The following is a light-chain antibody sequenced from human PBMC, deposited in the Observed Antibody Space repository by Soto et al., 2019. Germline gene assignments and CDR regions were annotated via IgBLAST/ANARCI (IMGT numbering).Light chain of an antibody. V-gene: IGKV3-11*01. CDR1: QSVSGY. Sequence: EIVLTQSPATLSLSPGERATLSCRASQSVSGYLAWYQQKPGQAPRLLIYDGSHRAAGIPSRFSGSGSGTDFTLTISGVGPEDFAVYYCQQRSNWLISFGPGTKVDIK. CDR3: QQRSNWLIS. CDR2: DGS. J-gene: IGKJ3*01.